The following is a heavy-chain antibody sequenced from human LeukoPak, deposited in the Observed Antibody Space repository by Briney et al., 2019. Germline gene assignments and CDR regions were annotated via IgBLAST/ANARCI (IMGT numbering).Heavy chain of an antibody. CDR1: GFTFTTYD. J-gene: IGHJ4*02. D-gene: IGHD3-22*01. CDR3: TKDRNDTQKGLYYFDY. Sequence: QPGRSLRLSCAASGFTFTTYDIQWVRQAPGKGLEWVAVLLYDGSNKYYADSVKGRFTISRDNSKNTLYLQMNSLRAEDTALYYCTKDRNDTQKGLYYFDYWGQGTLVTVSS. V-gene: IGHV3-30*18. CDR2: LLYDGSNK.